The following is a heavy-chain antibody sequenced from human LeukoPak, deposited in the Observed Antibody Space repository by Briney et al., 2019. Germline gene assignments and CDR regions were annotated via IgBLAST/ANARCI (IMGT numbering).Heavy chain of an antibody. D-gene: IGHD6-13*01. CDR3: TRDSFFVGSSSFQYNWFDP. Sequence: ASVKVSCKASGVIFSNFAFNWVRQAPGQGLEWMGIINPSGGSTSYAQKFQGRVTMTRDTSTSTVYMELSSLRSEDTAVYYCTRDSFFVGSSSFQYNWFDPWGQGTLVTVSS. CDR1: GVIFSNFA. V-gene: IGHV1-46*01. J-gene: IGHJ5*02. CDR2: INPSGGST.